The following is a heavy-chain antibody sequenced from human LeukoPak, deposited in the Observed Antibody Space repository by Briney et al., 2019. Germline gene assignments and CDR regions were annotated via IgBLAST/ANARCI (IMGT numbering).Heavy chain of an antibody. CDR1: GFPFSSYG. D-gene: IGHD6-13*01. CDR2: IRSDENKK. Sequence: GGSLRLSCEASGFPFSSYGMHWVRQAPGKGPEWVAFIRSDENKKYYADSVKGRFTISRDNAKNSLYLQMNSLRAEDTALYYCARAVAAAGTPLYYYYYMDVWGKGTTVTVSS. CDR3: ARAVAAAGTPLYYYYYMDV. V-gene: IGHV3-30*02. J-gene: IGHJ6*03.